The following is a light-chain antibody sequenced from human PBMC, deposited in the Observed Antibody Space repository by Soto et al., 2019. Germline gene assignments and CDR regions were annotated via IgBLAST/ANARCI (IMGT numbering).Light chain of an antibody. V-gene: IGLV2-14*01. J-gene: IGLJ1*01. Sequence: QSVLAQPASVSGSPGQSITISCTGTSSDVGGYDYVSWYQQHPGKAPKLMIYEVSNRPSGVSNRFSGSKYANTASLTISGLHTEDEADYYCSSYTGSSSLEVFGTGTNVTVL. CDR1: SSDVGGYDY. CDR2: EVS. CDR3: SSYTGSSSLEV.